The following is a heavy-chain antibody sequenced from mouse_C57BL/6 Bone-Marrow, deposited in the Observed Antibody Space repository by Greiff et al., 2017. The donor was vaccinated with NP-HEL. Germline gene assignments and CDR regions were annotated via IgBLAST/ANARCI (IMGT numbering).Heavy chain of an antibody. V-gene: IGHV14-2*01. CDR1: GFNITDYY. CDR3: ATNWDYYFDY. Sequence: EVQLQESGAELVKPGASVKLSCTASGFNITDYYMHWVKQRTEQGLEWIGRIDPEDGETRYAPKFQGKATITADTSSNTAYMQLSSLTSEDTAVYYCATNWDYYFDYWGQGTTLTVSS. J-gene: IGHJ2*01. D-gene: IGHD4-1*01. CDR2: IDPEDGET.